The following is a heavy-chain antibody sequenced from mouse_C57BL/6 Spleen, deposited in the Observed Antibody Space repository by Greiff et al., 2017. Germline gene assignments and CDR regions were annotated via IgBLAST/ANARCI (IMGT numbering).Heavy chain of an antibody. CDR2: ISYDGSN. CDR1: GYSITSGYY. Sequence: EVQVVESGPGLVKPSQSLSLTCSVTGYSITSGYYWNWIRQFPGNKLEWMGYISYDGSNNYNPSLKNRISITRDTSKNQFFLKLNSVTTEDTATYYCAREDGYYPLYWYFDVWGTGTTVTVSS. J-gene: IGHJ1*03. D-gene: IGHD2-3*01. CDR3: AREDGYYPLYWYFDV. V-gene: IGHV3-6*01.